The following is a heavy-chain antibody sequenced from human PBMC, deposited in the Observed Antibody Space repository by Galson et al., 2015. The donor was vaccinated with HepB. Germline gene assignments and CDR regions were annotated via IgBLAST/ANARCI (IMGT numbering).Heavy chain of an antibody. J-gene: IGHJ4*02. V-gene: IGHV3-15*01. D-gene: IGHD3-22*01. Sequence: SLRLSCAASGFTFSSYAMSWVRQAPGKGLEWVGRIKSKTDGGTTDYAAPVKGRFTISRDDSKNTLYLQMNSLKTEDTAVYYCTTDPSTHYYDSSGYYLFDYWGQGTLVTVSS. CDR2: IKSKTDGGTT. CDR1: GFTFSSYA. CDR3: TTDPSTHYYDSSGYYLFDY.